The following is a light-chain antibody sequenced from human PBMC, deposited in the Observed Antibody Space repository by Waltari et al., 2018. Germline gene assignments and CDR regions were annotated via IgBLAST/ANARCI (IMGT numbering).Light chain of an antibody. CDR2: SHD. CDR1: SSNIESNA. CDR3: GAWDDRLNVYV. V-gene: IGLV1-44*01. J-gene: IGLJ1*01. Sequence: QSVLTQQPSASGTPGQRVTISGSGSSSNIESNALNWYQHHPGTAPTLLIYSHDQRPSGVPDRFSGSKSGTSASLAISGLQSEDEADYYCGAWDDRLNVYVFGTGTRVTVL.